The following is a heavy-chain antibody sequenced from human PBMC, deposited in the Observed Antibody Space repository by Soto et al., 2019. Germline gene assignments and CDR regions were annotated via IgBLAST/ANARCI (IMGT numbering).Heavy chain of an antibody. CDR2: ISYDGSNQ. CDR1: GFTFSSYD. D-gene: IGHD2-15*01. J-gene: IGHJ6*03. Sequence: GGSLRLSCAASGFTFSSYDMHWVRQAQGKGLEWVAVISYDGSNQDYADSVKGRFTISRDTSKNTLFLQMNSLRAEDTAVYYCAKDGIELVYCSGGSCYSLYHYYYMDVWGKGTTVTVSS. CDR3: AKDGIELVYCSGGSCYSLYHYYYMDV. V-gene: IGHV3-30*18.